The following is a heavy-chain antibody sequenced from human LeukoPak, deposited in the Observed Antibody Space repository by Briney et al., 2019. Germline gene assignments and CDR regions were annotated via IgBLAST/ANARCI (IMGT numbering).Heavy chain of an antibody. CDR2: ISYDGTNK. J-gene: IGHJ6*03. D-gene: IGHD6-6*01. CDR1: GFTFNSYG. V-gene: IGHV3-30*03. Sequence: GGSLRLSCAASGFTFNSYGMHWVRQVPGKGREGVAIISYDGTNKYYADSVKGRFTISRDSSKNTLYLQMNSLRPEDTAVYYCASAHLSSASTHYMTVWGKGTTVTVSS. CDR3: ASAHLSSASTHYMTV.